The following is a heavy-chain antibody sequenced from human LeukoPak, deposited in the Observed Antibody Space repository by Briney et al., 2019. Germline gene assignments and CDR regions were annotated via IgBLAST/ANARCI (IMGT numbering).Heavy chain of an antibody. D-gene: IGHD2/OR15-2a*01. V-gene: IGHV3-74*01. CDR2: ISTDGSSS. CDR1: GFTFSRYW. Sequence: GGSLRLSCAASGFTFSRYWMHWLRQGPGKGLVWVSRISTDGSSSTYADSVKGRFTISRDNGMNTLYLQMNSLRAEDTAVYYCASYLTSIPSGMDVWGQGTTVIVSS. J-gene: IGHJ6*02. CDR3: ASYLTSIPSGMDV.